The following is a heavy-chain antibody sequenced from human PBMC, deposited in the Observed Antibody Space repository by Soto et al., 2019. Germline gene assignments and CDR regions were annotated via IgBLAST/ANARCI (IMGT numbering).Heavy chain of an antibody. J-gene: IGHJ6*03. Sequence: ASVRVSCKASGYTFTGYYMHWVRQAPGQGLEWMGWINPNSGGTNYAQKFQGWVTMTRDTSISTAYMELSRLRSDDTAVYYCARAGDGTPYYYMDVWGKGTTVTVSS. D-gene: IGHD2-15*01. CDR1: GYTFTGYY. V-gene: IGHV1-2*04. CDR2: INPNSGGT. CDR3: ARAGDGTPYYYMDV.